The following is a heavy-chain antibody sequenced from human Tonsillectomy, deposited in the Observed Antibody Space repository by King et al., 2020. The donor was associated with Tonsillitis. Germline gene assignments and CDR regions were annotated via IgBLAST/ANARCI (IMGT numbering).Heavy chain of an antibody. D-gene: IGHD4-23*01. Sequence: HVQLVQSGGGLVKPGGSLRLSCAASGFNFNDYYMSWIRQAPGKGLEWVSFISSSGTYTEYGDSVKGRFTISRDNGKKSLFLQMNSLRVEDTAVYYCAVETDSGPNSRGPRCLDPWGQGTLVTVSS. CDR1: GFNFNDYY. CDR3: AVETDSGPNSRGPRCLDP. V-gene: IGHV3-11*06. J-gene: IGHJ5*02. CDR2: ISSSGTYT.